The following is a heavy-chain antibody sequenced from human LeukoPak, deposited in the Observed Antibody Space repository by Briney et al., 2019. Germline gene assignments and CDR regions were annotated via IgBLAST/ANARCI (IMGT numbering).Heavy chain of an antibody. J-gene: IGHJ4*02. Sequence: ASVKVSCKASGYTFTGYYIHWVRQAPGQGLEWMGWINPNSGGTKYAQKFQGRVTMTRDTSINTAYMELSSLKSDDTAVYYCASEPVGGSSWHYWGQGTLVTVS. CDR3: ASEPVGGSSWHY. D-gene: IGHD1-26*01. V-gene: IGHV1-2*02. CDR1: GYTFTGYY. CDR2: INPNSGGT.